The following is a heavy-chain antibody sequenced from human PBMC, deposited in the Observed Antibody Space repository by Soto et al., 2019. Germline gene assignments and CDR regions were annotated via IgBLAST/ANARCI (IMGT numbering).Heavy chain of an antibody. CDR1: GFTFSSYA. Sequence: EVQLLESGGGLVQPGGSLRLSCAASGFTFSSYAMSWVRQAPGKGLEWVSAISGSGVSKYYADSVKGRFTTSRDSSKLYLRMNSLGAEDTAVYYCAKDSLAVLIAANPAFDYWGQGTLVSVSS. D-gene: IGHD2-15*01. J-gene: IGHJ4*02. V-gene: IGHV3-23*01. CDR3: AKDSLAVLIAANPAFDY. CDR2: ISGSGVSK.